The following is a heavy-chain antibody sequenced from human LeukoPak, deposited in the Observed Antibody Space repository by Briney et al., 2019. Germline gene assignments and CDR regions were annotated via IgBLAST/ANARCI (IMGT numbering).Heavy chain of an antibody. CDR3: ARLVRGRLGYYYMDA. Sequence: SVKVSCKASGGTFSSYAISWVRQAPGQGLEWMGGIIPIFGTANYAQKFQGRVTITADESTSTAYMELSSLRSEDTAVYYCARLVRGRLGYYYMDAWGKGTTVTVSS. J-gene: IGHJ6*03. CDR2: IIPIFGTA. V-gene: IGHV1-69*01. D-gene: IGHD3-10*02. CDR1: GGTFSSYA.